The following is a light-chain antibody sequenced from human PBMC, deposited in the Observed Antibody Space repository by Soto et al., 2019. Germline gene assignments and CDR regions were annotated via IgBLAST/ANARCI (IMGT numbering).Light chain of an antibody. CDR2: AAS. CDR3: QKHNSVPIT. J-gene: IGKJ5*01. V-gene: IGKV1-27*01. Sequence: DLQVTQSPSPLSASVGDRVTITCRASQGISNNLAWYQQKPGKVPKVLIYAASTLQSGVPSRFSGSGSGTDFTLTISSLQPEDVATYYCQKHNSVPITFGQGARLEIK. CDR1: QGISNN.